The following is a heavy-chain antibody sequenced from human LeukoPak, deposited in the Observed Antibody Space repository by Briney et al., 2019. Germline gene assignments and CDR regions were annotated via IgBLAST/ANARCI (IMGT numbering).Heavy chain of an antibody. V-gene: IGHV3-11*01. Sequence: GGSLRLSCAASGFTFNDYYMTWIRQAPGKGLEWLSYISRAGCSIYYADSVRGRFTISRDNAKNSLYLQMSSLTAEDTAVYYCAREGRGGTDYWGQGTLVTVSS. CDR2: ISRAGCSI. CDR3: AREGRGGTDY. CDR1: GFTFNDYY. J-gene: IGHJ4*02.